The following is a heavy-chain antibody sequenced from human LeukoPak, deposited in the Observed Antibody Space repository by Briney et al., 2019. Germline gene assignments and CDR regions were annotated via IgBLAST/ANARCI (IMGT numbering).Heavy chain of an antibody. CDR2: IRGDGTQQ. V-gene: IGHV3-30*02. J-gene: IGHJ4*02. CDR1: GFSFSGYV. Sequence: GGSLRLSCAASGFSFSGYVMHWVRQAPGKGLEWVAFIRGDGTQQYYADSVEGRFIISRDNSENTVYLQMNSLRAEDTAVYYCAKDNGGYAFDYWGQGTLVTVSS. D-gene: IGHD5-12*01. CDR3: AKDNGGYAFDY.